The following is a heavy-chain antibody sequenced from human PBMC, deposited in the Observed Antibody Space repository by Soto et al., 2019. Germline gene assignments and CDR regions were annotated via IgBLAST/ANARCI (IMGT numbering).Heavy chain of an antibody. Sequence: GESLKISCKGSGYSFTSYWISWVRQMPGKGLEWMGRIDPSDSYTNYSPSFQGHVTISADKSISTAYLQWSSLKASDTAMYYCALRPLCSGGSCYPQADYWGQGTLVTVSS. CDR2: IDPSDSYT. V-gene: IGHV5-10-1*01. J-gene: IGHJ4*02. CDR3: ALRPLCSGGSCYPQADY. D-gene: IGHD2-15*01. CDR1: GYSFTSYW.